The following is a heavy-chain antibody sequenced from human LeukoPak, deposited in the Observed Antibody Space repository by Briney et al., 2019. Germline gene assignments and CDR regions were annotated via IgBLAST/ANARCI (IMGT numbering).Heavy chain of an antibody. V-gene: IGHV1-46*01. CDR1: GYTFTSYY. D-gene: IGHD1-26*01. CDR2: INPSGGST. Sequence: GASVKVSCKASGYTFTSYYMHWVRQAPGQGLEWMGIINPSGGSTSYAQKFQGRVTMTRDTSTSTVYMELSSLRSEDTAVYYCASSSGSYAPIDYWGQGTLVTVSS. J-gene: IGHJ4*02. CDR3: ASSSGSYAPIDY.